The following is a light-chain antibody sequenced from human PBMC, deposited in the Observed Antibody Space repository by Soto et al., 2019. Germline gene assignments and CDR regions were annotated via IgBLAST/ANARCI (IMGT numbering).Light chain of an antibody. CDR2: GAS. CDR1: QGIRND. Sequence: AIPMTQSPSSLSASVGDRVTITCRASQGIRNDLGWYQQKPGKAPKLLIYGASSLRSGVPSRFSGSGSGTDFTLTISSLQPGDFATYYCLQDYSYPFTFGPGTKVDIK. J-gene: IGKJ3*01. CDR3: LQDYSYPFT. V-gene: IGKV1-6*01.